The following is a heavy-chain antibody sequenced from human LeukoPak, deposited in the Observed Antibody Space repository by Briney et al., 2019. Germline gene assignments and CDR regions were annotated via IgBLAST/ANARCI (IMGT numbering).Heavy chain of an antibody. CDR1: GFTFSNNA. Sequence: GGSLRLSCAASGFTFSNNAMSWVRQAPGKGPEWVSATSTSGGSAYYADSVKGRFTISRDNFKNTLYLQMDSLRADDTAVYYCARYSGSYYYPPAWDLWGQGTLVTVSS. CDR2: TSTSGGSA. CDR3: ARYSGSYYYPPAWDL. J-gene: IGHJ4*02. V-gene: IGHV3-23*01. D-gene: IGHD1-26*01.